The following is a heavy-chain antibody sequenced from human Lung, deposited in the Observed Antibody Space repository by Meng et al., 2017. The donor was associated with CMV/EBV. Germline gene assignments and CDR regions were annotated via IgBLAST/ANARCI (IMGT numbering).Heavy chain of an antibody. V-gene: IGHV2-5*02. D-gene: IGHD3-3*01. CDR1: GFSLTPTGVS. J-gene: IGHJ4*02. Sequence: QITLKESGPTLVKPTQTLTLTCTFSGFSLTPTGVSVGWVRQPPGKAREWLALIYWDDDKRYSPSLRDRLAITKDTSKNQVVLKMTNMDPVDTATFYCVHNSDFWSGYHAFDYWGQGTLVTVSS. CDR2: IYWDDDK. CDR3: VHNSDFWSGYHAFDY.